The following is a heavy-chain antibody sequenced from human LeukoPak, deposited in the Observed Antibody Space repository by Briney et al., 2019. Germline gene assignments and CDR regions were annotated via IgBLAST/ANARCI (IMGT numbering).Heavy chain of an antibody. V-gene: IGHV1-46*01. CDR1: GYTFTSYY. J-gene: IGHJ4*02. D-gene: IGHD3-3*01. Sequence: GASVKVSCKASGYTFTSYYMHWVRQAPGQGLEWMGIINPSGGSTSYAQKFQGRVTMTRDMSTSTVYMELSSLRSEDTAVYYCARNGITIFGVVIPGPFDYWGQGTLVTVSS. CDR2: INPSGGST. CDR3: ARNGITIFGVVIPGPFDY.